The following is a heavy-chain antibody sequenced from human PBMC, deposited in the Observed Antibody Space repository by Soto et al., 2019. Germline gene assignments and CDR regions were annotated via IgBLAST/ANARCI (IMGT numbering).Heavy chain of an antibody. V-gene: IGHV1-69*01. CDR3: ARAETYYDFWSGYYLDHYGMDV. CDR2: IIPIFGTA. Sequence: QVQLVQSGAEVKKPGSSVKVSCKASGGTFSSYAISWVRQAPGQGLEWMGGIIPIFGTANYAQKFQGRVTITADESTSTAYMELSSLRSEDTAMYYCARAETYYDFWSGYYLDHYGMDVWGQGTTVTVSS. J-gene: IGHJ6*02. CDR1: GGTFSSYA. D-gene: IGHD3-3*01.